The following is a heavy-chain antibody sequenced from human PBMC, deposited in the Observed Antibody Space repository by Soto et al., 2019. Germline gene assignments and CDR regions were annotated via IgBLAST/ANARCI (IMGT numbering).Heavy chain of an antibody. Sequence: GASVKVSCKASGGTFSSYAISWVRQAPGQGLEWMGGIIPIFGTANYAQKFQGRVTITADESTSTAYMELSSLRSEDTAVYYCARHRNNYYDSSGYYIPFDYWGQGTLVTVSS. CDR3: ARHRNNYYDSSGYYIPFDY. CDR2: IIPIFGTA. V-gene: IGHV1-69*13. D-gene: IGHD3-22*01. CDR1: GGTFSSYA. J-gene: IGHJ4*02.